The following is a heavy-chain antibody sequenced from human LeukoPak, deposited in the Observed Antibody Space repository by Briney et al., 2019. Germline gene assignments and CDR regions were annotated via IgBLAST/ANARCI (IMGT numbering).Heavy chain of an antibody. CDR1: GFTFSSYG. J-gene: IGHJ4*02. CDR2: IWYDGSNK. D-gene: IGHD1-26*01. CDR3: ARDRTIVGATNVPFDY. Sequence: GGSLRLSCAASGFTFSSYGMHWVRQAPGKGLEWVAVIWYDGSNKYYADSVKGRFTISRDNSKNTLYLQMNSLRAEDTAVYYCARDRTIVGATNVPFDYWGQGTLVTVSS. V-gene: IGHV3-33*01.